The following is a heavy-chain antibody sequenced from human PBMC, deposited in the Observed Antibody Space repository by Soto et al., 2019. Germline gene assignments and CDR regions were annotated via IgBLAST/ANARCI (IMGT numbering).Heavy chain of an antibody. D-gene: IGHD3-3*01. Sequence: SETLSLTCDISGEYFSPNYCSWIRQTPGKGLEWLGEINHAGTTDYNPSVEDRIIISADASKNQFSLKLTSVTAMVTAVYYCATGDLFSSWGQGTLVTGSS. CDR1: GEYFSPNY. CDR2: INHAGTT. V-gene: IGHV4-34*01. CDR3: ATGDLFSS. J-gene: IGHJ5*02.